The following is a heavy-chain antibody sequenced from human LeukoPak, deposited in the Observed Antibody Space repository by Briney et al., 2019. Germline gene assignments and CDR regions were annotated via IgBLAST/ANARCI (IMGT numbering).Heavy chain of an antibody. D-gene: IGHD2-8*01. CDR1: GFTVSSNY. Sequence: GGSLRLSCAASGFTVSSNYRSWVRQAPGKGLEWVSVIYSGGSTYYADSVKGRFTISRDNSKNTLYLQMNSLRAEDTAVYYCARERLNAFDIWGQGTMVTVSS. J-gene: IGHJ3*02. V-gene: IGHV3-53*01. CDR2: IYSGGST. CDR3: ARERLNAFDI.